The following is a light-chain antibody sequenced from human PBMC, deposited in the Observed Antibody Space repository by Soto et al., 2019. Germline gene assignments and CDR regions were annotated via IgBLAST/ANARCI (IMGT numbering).Light chain of an antibody. V-gene: IGKV3-11*01. CDR2: DAS. J-gene: IGKJ1*01. CDR3: QQRSNRPPWT. CDR1: QSVSSY. Sequence: EIVLTQSPATLSLSPGERATLSCRASQSVSSYLAWYQQKPGQAPRLLIYDASNRATGIPDRFSSSGSWTDFTLIISSIEQHDFAVFYCQQRSNRPPWTFGQGTKVEIK.